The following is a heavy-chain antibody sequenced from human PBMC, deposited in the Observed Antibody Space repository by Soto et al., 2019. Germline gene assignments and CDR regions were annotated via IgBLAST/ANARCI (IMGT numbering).Heavy chain of an antibody. D-gene: IGHD5-18*01. J-gene: IGHJ4*02. Sequence: VQLVESGGGVVQPGRSLRLSCAASGFTFSSCAMHWVRQAPGKGLEWVAVISYDGSNKYHADSVKGRFTISRDNSKNTLYLQMNSLRAEDTAVYYCARDLRHSYGYLEVGDYWGQGTLVTVSS. CDR1: GFTFSSCA. CDR3: ARDLRHSYGYLEVGDY. CDR2: ISYDGSNK. V-gene: IGHV3-30-3*01.